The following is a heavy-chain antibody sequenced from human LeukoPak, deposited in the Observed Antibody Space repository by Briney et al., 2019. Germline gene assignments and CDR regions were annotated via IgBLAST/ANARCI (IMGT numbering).Heavy chain of an antibody. D-gene: IGHD3-3*01. Sequence: ASVKVSCKASGYTFTGYYMHWVRQAPGQGLEWMGWINPNSGGTNYAQKFQGRVTMTRDTSISTVYMELSRLRADDTAVYHCARGGVTGSRRVPSGYYFDYWGQGNLVTVSS. CDR1: GYTFTGYY. V-gene: IGHV1-2*02. CDR2: INPNSGGT. J-gene: IGHJ4*02. CDR3: ARGGVTGSRRVPSGYYFDY.